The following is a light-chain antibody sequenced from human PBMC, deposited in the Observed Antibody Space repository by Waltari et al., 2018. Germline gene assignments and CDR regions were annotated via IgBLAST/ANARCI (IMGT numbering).Light chain of an antibody. J-gene: IGKJ2*01. V-gene: IGKV1-6*01. CDR1: QDIRNN. CDR3: LQDYRYPYA. CDR2: AAS. Sequence: AIQMTQSPSSLSTCVGDTVTITFQASQDIRNNLGGYQHKSGKAPKLLIYAASSLQSGRPSRVSGSGSGTDFTLTISGLQPEEFATFYCLQDYRYPYAFGQGTKLEIK.